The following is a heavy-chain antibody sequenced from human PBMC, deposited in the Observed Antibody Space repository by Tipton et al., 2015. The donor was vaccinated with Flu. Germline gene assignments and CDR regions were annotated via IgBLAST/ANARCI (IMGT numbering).Heavy chain of an antibody. CDR1: GGSVGSPYC. Sequence: TLSLTCSVSGGSVGSPYCWGWVRRPPGKGLDWIGTIHSSGSTYYNPSLTSRVTISLDTSKNQFSLRLTSVTAADTAIYYCGRNYGPFNWFDPWGQGTLVTVSS. D-gene: IGHD3-16*01. J-gene: IGHJ5*02. CDR3: GRNYGPFNWFDP. V-gene: IGHV4-39*01. CDR2: IHSSGST.